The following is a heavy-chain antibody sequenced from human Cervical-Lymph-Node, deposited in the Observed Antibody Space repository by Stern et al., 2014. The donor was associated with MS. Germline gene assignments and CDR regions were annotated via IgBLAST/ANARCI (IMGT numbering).Heavy chain of an antibody. CDR3: ARVQLLRRDTVNWFDP. J-gene: IGHJ5*02. V-gene: IGHV3-66*02. CDR2: IYSGGST. Sequence: EMQLVESGGGLVQPGGSLRLSCAASGFTVRSNYMSWVRQAPGKGLEWVSVIYSGGSTYYADSVKGRFTISRDNSKNTLYLQMNSLRAEDTAVYYCARVQLLRRDTVNWFDPWGQGTLVTVSS. CDR1: GFTVRSNY. D-gene: IGHD2-2*01.